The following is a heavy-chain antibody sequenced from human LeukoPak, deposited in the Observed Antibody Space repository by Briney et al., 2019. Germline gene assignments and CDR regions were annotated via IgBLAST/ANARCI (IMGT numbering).Heavy chain of an antibody. CDR2: IKQDGSEK. CDR1: GFTFSSYW. J-gene: IGHJ6*02. V-gene: IGHV3-7*01. CDR3: ARDRSSGSLNYYYYGMDV. Sequence: GGSLRLSCAASGFTFSSYWMSWVRQAPGKGLEWVANIKQDGSEKYYVDSVKGPFTISRDNAKNSLYLQMNSLRAEDTAVYYCARDRSSGSLNYYYYGMDVWGQGTTVTVSS. D-gene: IGHD1-26*01.